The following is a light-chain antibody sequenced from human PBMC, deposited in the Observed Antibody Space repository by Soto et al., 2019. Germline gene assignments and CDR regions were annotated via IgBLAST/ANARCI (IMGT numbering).Light chain of an antibody. CDR2: DVS. CDR3: YSYTSSSTVL. Sequence: QSALTQPASVSGSPGQSITISCTGISSDIGGYNYVSWYQQLPGKAPKLMIYDVSNRRSGVSNRFSGSKSGNTASLTISGLQAEYDADYYCYSYTSSSTVLFGGGTKLTVL. V-gene: IGLV2-14*03. CDR1: SSDIGGYNY. J-gene: IGLJ2*01.